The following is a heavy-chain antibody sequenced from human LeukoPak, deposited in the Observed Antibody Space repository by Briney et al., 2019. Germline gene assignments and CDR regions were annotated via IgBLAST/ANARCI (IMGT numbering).Heavy chain of an antibody. CDR3: ARDSYSIFDY. Sequence: PGGSLRLSCAASGFTFDDYAMHWVRQAPGKGLEWVSGISWNSGSIGYADSVKGRFTISRDNAKNSLYLQMNSLGAEDTALYYCARDSYSIFDYWGQGILVTVSS. CDR1: GFTFDDYA. V-gene: IGHV3-9*01. D-gene: IGHD6-13*01. J-gene: IGHJ4*02. CDR2: ISWNSGSI.